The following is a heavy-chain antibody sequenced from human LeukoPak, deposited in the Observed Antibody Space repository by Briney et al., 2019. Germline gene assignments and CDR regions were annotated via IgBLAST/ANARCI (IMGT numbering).Heavy chain of an antibody. J-gene: IGHJ4*02. V-gene: IGHV3-11*04. D-gene: IGHD3-3*01. CDR2: ISSSGSTI. CDR3: ARGAVWTTIFGVVSNYYFDY. Sequence: GGSLRLSCAASGFTFSDYYMSWTRQATGKGLEWVSYISSSGSTIYYADSVKGRFTISRDNAKNSLYLRMNSLRAEDTAVYYCARGAVWTTIFGVVSNYYFDYWGQGTLVTVSS. CDR1: GFTFSDYY.